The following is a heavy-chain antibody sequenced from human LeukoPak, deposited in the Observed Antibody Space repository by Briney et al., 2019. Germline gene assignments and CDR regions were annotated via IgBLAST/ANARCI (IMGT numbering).Heavy chain of an antibody. Sequence: PSETLSLTCTVSGGSISSGGYYWSWIRQPAGKGLEWIGRIYTSGSTNYNPSLKSRVTMSVDTSKNQFSLKLSSVTAADTAVYYCAREGIAAAGTVGNAFDIWGQGTMVTVSS. CDR2: IYTSGST. CDR1: GGSISSGGYY. V-gene: IGHV4-61*02. D-gene: IGHD6-13*01. J-gene: IGHJ3*02. CDR3: AREGIAAAGTVGNAFDI.